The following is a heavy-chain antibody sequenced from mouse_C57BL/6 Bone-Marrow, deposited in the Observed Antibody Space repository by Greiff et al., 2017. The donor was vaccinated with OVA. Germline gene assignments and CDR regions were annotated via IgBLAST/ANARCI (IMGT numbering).Heavy chain of an antibody. CDR1: GYTFTDYY. CDR3: ERLITKARYAY. V-gene: IGHV1-19*01. Sequence: EVMLQQSGPVLVKPGASVKMSCKASGYTFTDYYMNWVKQSHGKSLEWIGVINPYNGGTSYNQKFKGKATLTVDKSSSTAYMELNSLTSEDSEVSDYERLITKARYAYWGQGTLVTVSA. D-gene: IGHD1-3*01. J-gene: IGHJ3*01. CDR2: INPYNGGT.